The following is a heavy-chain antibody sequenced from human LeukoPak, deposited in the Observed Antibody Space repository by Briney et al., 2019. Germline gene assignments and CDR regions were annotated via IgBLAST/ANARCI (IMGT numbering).Heavy chain of an antibody. D-gene: IGHD5-12*01. CDR2: IYYSGST. Sequence: SETLSLTCTVSGGSISSYYWSWIRQPPGKGLEWIGYIYYSGSTNYNPSLKSRVTISVGTSKNQFSLKPSSVTAADTAVYYCARDSGRGHWFDPWGQGTLVTVSS. V-gene: IGHV4-59*01. J-gene: IGHJ5*02. CDR3: ARDSGRGHWFDP. CDR1: GGSISSYY.